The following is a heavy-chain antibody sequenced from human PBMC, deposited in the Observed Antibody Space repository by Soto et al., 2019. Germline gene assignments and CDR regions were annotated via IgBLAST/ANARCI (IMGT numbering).Heavy chain of an antibody. V-gene: IGHV1-69*13. J-gene: IGHJ6*02. Sequence: SVKVSCKASGGTFSSYAISWVRQAPGQGLEWMGGIIPIFGTANYAQKFQGRVTITADESTSTAYMELSSLRSEDTAVYYCAKTFEYSSSFRYYGMDVWGQGTTVTVSS. CDR1: GGTFSSYA. D-gene: IGHD6-6*01. CDR2: IIPIFGTA. CDR3: AKTFEYSSSFRYYGMDV.